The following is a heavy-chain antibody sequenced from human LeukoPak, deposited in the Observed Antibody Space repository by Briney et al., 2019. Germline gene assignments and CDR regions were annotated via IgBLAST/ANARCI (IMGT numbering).Heavy chain of an antibody. CDR1: GFTVSSNY. D-gene: IGHD2-15*01. CDR2: IYSGGST. Sequence: GGSLRLSCAASGFTVSSNYMSWVRQAPGKGLEWVSVIYSGGSTYYADSVKGRFTISRHNSKNTLYLQMNSLRAEDTAVYYCAREFLDCSGGSCYSHDAFDIWGQGTMVTVSS. CDR3: AREFLDCSGGSCYSHDAFDI. J-gene: IGHJ3*02. V-gene: IGHV3-53*04.